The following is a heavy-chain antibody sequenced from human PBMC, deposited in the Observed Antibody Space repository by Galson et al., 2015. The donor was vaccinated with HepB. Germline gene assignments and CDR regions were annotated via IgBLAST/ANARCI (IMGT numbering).Heavy chain of an antibody. J-gene: IGHJ5*01. D-gene: IGHD3-16*01. CDR3: AKGYGLFDS. CDR1: GFAFHSHA. V-gene: IGHV3-23*01. Sequence: LRLSCAAFGFAFHSHAMSWVRQAPGKGLEWISGISGNGDSTFYAVSVKGRFTVSRDNSKNMLYLQMDSLTAEDTGLYFCAKGYGLFDSWAQGILVTVSS. CDR2: ISGNGDST.